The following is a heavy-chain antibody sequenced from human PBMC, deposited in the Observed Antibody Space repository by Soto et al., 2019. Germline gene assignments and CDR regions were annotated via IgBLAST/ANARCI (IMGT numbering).Heavy chain of an antibody. CDR2: IYNSGST. D-gene: IGHD4-17*01. J-gene: IGHJ4*02. Sequence: VQLQQSGPGLVKPSETLSLTCSVSGGSVSSGDYYWSWIRQPPGKGLEWIGYIYNSGSTNYNPSLKSRVIISIDTSKNQFSLNLSSVTAADTAIYYCARTYGGRGQFDSWGQGTLVTVSS. CDR3: ARTYGGRGQFDS. CDR1: GGSVSSGDYY. V-gene: IGHV4-61*08.